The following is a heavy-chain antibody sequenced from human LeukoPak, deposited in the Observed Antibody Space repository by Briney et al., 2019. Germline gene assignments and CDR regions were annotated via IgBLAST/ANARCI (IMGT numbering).Heavy chain of an antibody. Sequence: PSETLSLTCTVSGYSISSGYYWGWIRQPPGKGLEWIGSIYYGGSTYYNPSLKSRVTISLDTSKNPFSLKLSSVTAADTAVYYCARGIAVAGRGDYFDYWGQGTLVTVSS. V-gene: IGHV4-38-2*02. J-gene: IGHJ4*02. CDR1: GYSISSGYY. CDR3: ARGIAVAGRGDYFDY. CDR2: IYYGGST. D-gene: IGHD6-19*01.